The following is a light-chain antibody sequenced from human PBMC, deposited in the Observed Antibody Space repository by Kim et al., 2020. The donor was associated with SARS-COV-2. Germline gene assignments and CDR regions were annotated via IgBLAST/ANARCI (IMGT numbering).Light chain of an antibody. J-gene: IGLJ2*01. V-gene: IGLV2-8*01. Sequence: QSVTISCTGTRSDVGGYNYVSWYQQHPGKAPKLMIYEVSKRPSGVPDRFSGSKSGNTASLTVSGLQAEDEADYYCSSYAGSNNFGVFGGGTQLTVL. CDR1: RSDVGGYNY. CDR2: EVS. CDR3: SSYAGSNNFGV.